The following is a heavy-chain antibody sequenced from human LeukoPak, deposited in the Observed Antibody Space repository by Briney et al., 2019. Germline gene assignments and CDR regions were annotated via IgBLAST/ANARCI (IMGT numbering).Heavy chain of an antibody. Sequence: GGSLRLSCATSGFTFSTYGMNWVRQALGKRLEWVSGISFSGGITAHADSVKGRFTISRDNSKNILYLQMNSLRGEDTAVYYCAKRGSTSGSLQGGYDYWGQGTLVTVSS. CDR1: GFTFSTYG. D-gene: IGHD2-2*01. CDR3: AKRGSTSGSLQGGYDY. V-gene: IGHV3-23*01. J-gene: IGHJ4*02. CDR2: ISFSGGIT.